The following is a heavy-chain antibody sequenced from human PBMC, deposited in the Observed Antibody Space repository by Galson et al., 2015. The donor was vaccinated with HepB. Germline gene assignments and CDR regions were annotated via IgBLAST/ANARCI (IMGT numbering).Heavy chain of an antibody. V-gene: IGHV3-23*01. Sequence: SLRLSCAASGFTFNTYALSWVRLAPGKGLEWVSTISGNGGSAYYADSVKGGFTISRDNSKNTLYLQMSSLRAGDTAVYHCAKGLSSTWPEYFQHWGQGTLVTVSS. CDR3: AKGLSSTWPEYFQH. J-gene: IGHJ1*01. CDR1: GFTFNTYA. D-gene: IGHD3-10*01. CDR2: ISGNGGSA.